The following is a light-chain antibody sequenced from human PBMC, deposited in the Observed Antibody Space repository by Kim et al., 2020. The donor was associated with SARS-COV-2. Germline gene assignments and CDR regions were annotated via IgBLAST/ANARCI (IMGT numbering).Light chain of an antibody. CDR3: LQDYNYPKT. CDR2: AAS. CDR1: QGIRND. J-gene: IGKJ1*01. V-gene: IGKV1-6*01. Sequence: ASVGDRVTITCRARQGIRNDLGWYQQKPGKAPKLLIYAASSLQSGVPSRFSGSGSGTDFTLTISSLQPEDFATYYCLQDYNYPKTFGQGTKVEIK.